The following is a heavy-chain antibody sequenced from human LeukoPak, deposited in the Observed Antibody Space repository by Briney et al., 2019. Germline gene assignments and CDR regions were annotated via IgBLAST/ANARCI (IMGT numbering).Heavy chain of an antibody. J-gene: IGHJ4*02. CDR1: GFTFSGSV. D-gene: IGHD6-19*01. V-gene: IGHV3-73*01. CDR3: TSGSGWYSPDY. CDR2: ITSKPNSYAT. Sequence: GGSLRLSCAASGFTFSGSVMHWVRQASGKGLEWVSRITSKPNSYATVYAASVKGRFTISSDESKNTAYLQMNSLKTEDTAVYYCTSGSGWYSPDYWGQGTLVTVSS.